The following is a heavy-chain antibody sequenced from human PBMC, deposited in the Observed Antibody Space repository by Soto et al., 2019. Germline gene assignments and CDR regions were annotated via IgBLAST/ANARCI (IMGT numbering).Heavy chain of an antibody. V-gene: IGHV3-33*08. D-gene: IGHD6-13*01. J-gene: IGHJ3*02. CDR2: IWYDGSNK. Sequence: GGSLRLSCAASGFTFSSYGMHWVRQAPGKGLEWVAVIWYDGSNKYYADSVKGRFTISRDNSKNTLYLQMNSLRAEDTAVYYCAREKYSSSSYAFDIWGQGTMVTVPS. CDR3: AREKYSSSSYAFDI. CDR1: GFTFSSYG.